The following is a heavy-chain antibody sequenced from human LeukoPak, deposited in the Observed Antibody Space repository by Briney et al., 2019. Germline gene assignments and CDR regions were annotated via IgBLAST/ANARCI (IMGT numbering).Heavy chain of an antibody. CDR2: IYYSGST. J-gene: IGHJ4*02. CDR1: DGSISSYY. CDR3: ARAGGYSRVLDY. V-gene: IGHV4-59*01. Sequence: SETLSLTCSVSDGSISSYYWSWIRQPPGKELEWIGYIYYSGSTNYNPSLKGRVTISVDTSKNQFSLKLGSVTAADTAVYYCARAGGYSRVLDYWGQGTLVIVSS. D-gene: IGHD4-23*01.